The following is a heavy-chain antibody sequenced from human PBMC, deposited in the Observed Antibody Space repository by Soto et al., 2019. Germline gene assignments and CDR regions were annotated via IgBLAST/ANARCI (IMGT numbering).Heavy chain of an antibody. Sequence: GVLRLSCAASGFTFNYYGMNWVRQAPGKGLEWVSAINGNGANTYYADSVRGRFTISRDNSKNTLYLQMHSLRAEDTALYFCAKESGSSRPFDYWGQGTLVTVSS. CDR1: GFTFNYYG. D-gene: IGHD3-10*01. V-gene: IGHV3-23*01. CDR3: AKESGSSRPFDY. CDR2: INGNGANT. J-gene: IGHJ4*02.